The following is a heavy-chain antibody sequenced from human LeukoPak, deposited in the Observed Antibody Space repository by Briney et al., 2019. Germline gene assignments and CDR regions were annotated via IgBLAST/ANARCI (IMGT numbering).Heavy chain of an antibody. CDR3: ARGSTYYYDSSGYYYGY. Sequence: EASVKVSCKASGYTFTSYDINWVRQATGQGLEWMGWMNPNSGNTGYVQKFQGRVTMTRNTSISTAYMELSSLRSEDTAVYYCARGSTYYYDSSGYYYGYWGQGTLVTVSS. J-gene: IGHJ4*02. V-gene: IGHV1-8*01. CDR2: MNPNSGNT. D-gene: IGHD3-22*01. CDR1: GYTFTSYD.